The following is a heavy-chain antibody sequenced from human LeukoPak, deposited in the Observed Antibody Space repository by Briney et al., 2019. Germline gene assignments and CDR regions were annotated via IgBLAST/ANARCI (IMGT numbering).Heavy chain of an antibody. Sequence: SETLSLTCAVYGGSFSGYYWSWIRQPPGKGLEWIGEINHSGSTNYNPSLKSRVTISVDTSKNQFSLKLSSVTAADTAVYYCARDRSYDILTGYVPNYGMDVWGQGTTVTVSS. V-gene: IGHV4-34*01. CDR3: ARDRSYDILTGYVPNYGMDV. J-gene: IGHJ6*02. D-gene: IGHD3-9*01. CDR1: GGSFSGYY. CDR2: INHSGST.